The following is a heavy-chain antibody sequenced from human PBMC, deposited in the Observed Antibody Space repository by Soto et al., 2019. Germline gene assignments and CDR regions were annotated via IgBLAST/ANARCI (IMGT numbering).Heavy chain of an antibody. D-gene: IGHD2-2*02. J-gene: IGHJ4*02. CDR1: GFTFSSYA. Sequence: EVQLLESGGGLVQPGGSLRLSCAASGFTFSSYAMSWVRQAPGKGLEWVSAISGSGGSTYYADSVKGRFTISRDNSKNTLYLQMNSLRAEDTAVYYCARGGGYCGSTSCYTYYFDYWGQGTLVTVSS. CDR3: ARGGGYCGSTSCYTYYFDY. V-gene: IGHV3-23*01. CDR2: ISGSGGST.